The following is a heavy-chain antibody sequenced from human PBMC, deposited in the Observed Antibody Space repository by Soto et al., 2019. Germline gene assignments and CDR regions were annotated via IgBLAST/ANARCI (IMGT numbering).Heavy chain of an antibody. D-gene: IGHD1-1*01. J-gene: IGHJ5*01. CDR1: GGSISSYY. Sequence: SETLSLTCTVSGGSISSYYWSWIRQPPGKGLEWIGYIYYSGITNHNPSLKSRVTISVDRSKKQFSLDLTSVTAADTAVYYCATSPLLNWNDKFDPWGQGILVTVSS. V-gene: IGHV4-59*12. CDR2: IYYSGIT. CDR3: ATSPLLNWNDKFDP.